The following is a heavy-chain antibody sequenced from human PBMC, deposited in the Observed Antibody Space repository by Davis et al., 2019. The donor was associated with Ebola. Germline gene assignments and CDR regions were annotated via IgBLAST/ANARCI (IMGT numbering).Heavy chain of an antibody. J-gene: IGHJ3*02. CDR3: ASSGNSGYAKGAFDI. CDR2: ISYDGSNK. Sequence: GESLKISCAASGFTSSSYAMHWVRQAPGKGLEWVAVISYDGSNKYYADSVKGRFTISRDNSKNTLYLQMNSLRAEDTAVYYCASSGNSGYAKGAFDIWGQGTMVTVSS. D-gene: IGHD5-12*01. CDR1: GFTSSSYA. V-gene: IGHV3-30-3*01.